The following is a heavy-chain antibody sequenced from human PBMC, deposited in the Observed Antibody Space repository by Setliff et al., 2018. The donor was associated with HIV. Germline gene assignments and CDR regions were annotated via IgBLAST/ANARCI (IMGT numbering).Heavy chain of an antibody. CDR1: GGSISSGDYY. CDR2: IYYSGST. CDR3: ARDPVDSSGPYFDY. Sequence: PSETLSLTCTVSGGSISSGDYYWSWIRQPPGKGLEWIGYIYYSGSTYYNPSLKSRVTISVDTSKNQFSLKLSSVTAADAAVYYCARDPVDSSGPYFDYWGQGTLVTAPQ. D-gene: IGHD3-22*01. V-gene: IGHV4-30-4*08. J-gene: IGHJ4*02.